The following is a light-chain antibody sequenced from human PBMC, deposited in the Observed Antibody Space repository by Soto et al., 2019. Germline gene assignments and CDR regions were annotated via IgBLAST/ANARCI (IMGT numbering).Light chain of an antibody. CDR2: AAS. Sequence: QLTQSPSSLSASVGDRVTITCRASQGISSYLAWYQQKPGKAPNLLIYAASTLQSGVPLRFSGSGSGTDFTLTISSLQPEDFATYYCQQLNDYPITFGQGTRLEIK. J-gene: IGKJ5*01. V-gene: IGKV1-9*01. CDR3: QQLNDYPIT. CDR1: QGISSY.